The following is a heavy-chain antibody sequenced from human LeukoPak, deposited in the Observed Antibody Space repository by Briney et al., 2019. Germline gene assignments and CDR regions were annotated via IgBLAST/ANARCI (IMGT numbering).Heavy chain of an antibody. CDR2: IYPGDSDT. CDR1: GYSFTSYW. D-gene: IGHD5-18*01. CDR3: ARRGEAMDPFDY. Sequence: PGESLKISCKASGYSFTSYWIGWGRQMAGEGQEWMGIIYPGDSDTRYSPSFQGQVTNSADKSINTAFLPWSSLEASDTALYYCARRGEAMDPFDYWGQGTLVTVSS. V-gene: IGHV5-51*01. J-gene: IGHJ4*02.